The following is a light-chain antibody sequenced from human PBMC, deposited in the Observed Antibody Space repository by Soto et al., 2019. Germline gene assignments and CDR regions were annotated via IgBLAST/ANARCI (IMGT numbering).Light chain of an antibody. J-gene: IGKJ5*01. CDR3: QQYGSSLIT. Sequence: IVLTQYAVTLSLSRAQTSTPYCIVSQSVSSSYLAWYQQKPGQAPRLLIYGASSRATGIPDRFSGSGSGTDFTLTISRLEPEDFAVYYCQQYGSSLITFGQGTRLEIK. V-gene: IGKV3-20*01. CDR2: GAS. CDR1: QSVSSSY.